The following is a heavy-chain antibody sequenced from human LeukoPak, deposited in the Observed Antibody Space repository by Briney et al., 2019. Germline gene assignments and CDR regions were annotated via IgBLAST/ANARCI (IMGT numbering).Heavy chain of an antibody. V-gene: IGHV1-58*01. CDR3: ARGGEGYGDTAMVKAQGASFDY. CDR1: GFTFTSSA. J-gene: IGHJ4*02. D-gene: IGHD5-18*01. Sequence: ASVKVSCKASGFTFTSSAVQWVRQARGQRLEWIGWIVVGSGNTNYAQKFQERVTITRDMSTSTAYMELSSLRSEDTAVYYCARGGEGYGDTAMVKAQGASFDYWGQGTLVTVSS. CDR2: IVVGSGNT.